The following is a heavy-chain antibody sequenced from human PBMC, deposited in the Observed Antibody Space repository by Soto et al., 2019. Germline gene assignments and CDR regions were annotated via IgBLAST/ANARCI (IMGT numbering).Heavy chain of an antibody. V-gene: IGHV3-33*06. CDR3: AKDLEVYCSSASCYGDAFDM. Sequence: PGGSLRLSCAASGFTFSSYGMHWVRQAPGKGLEWVAVIWYDGSNKYYADSVKGRFTISRDNSMNALWLQMNSLRAEDTAVYYCAKDLEVYCSSASCYGDAFDMWGQGTMVTVSS. D-gene: IGHD2-2*01. CDR1: GFTFSSYG. CDR2: IWYDGSNK. J-gene: IGHJ3*02.